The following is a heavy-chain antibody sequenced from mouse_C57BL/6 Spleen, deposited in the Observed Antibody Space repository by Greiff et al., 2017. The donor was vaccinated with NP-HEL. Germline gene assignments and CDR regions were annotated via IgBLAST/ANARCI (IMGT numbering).Heavy chain of an antibody. Sequence: EVQRVESGGGLVQPGGSLKLSCAVSGFTFSDYGMAWVRQAPRKGPEWVAFISNLAYSIYYADTVTGRFTISRENAKNTLYLEMSSLRSEDTAMYYCARHNSEDAMDYWGQGTSVTVSS. CDR1: GFTFSDYG. V-gene: IGHV5-15*01. CDR3: ARHNSEDAMDY. CDR2: ISNLAYSI. J-gene: IGHJ4*01.